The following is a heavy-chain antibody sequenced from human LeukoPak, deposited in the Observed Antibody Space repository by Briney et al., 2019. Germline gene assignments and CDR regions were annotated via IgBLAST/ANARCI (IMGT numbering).Heavy chain of an antibody. V-gene: IGHV5-51*01. CDR2: IYPGDSDT. CDR3: ARQPGDILTGSTPYYMDV. D-gene: IGHD3-9*01. J-gene: IGHJ6*03. CDR1: GYSFTSYW. Sequence: GESLKISCKGSGYSFTSYWIGWVRQMPGKGLEWMGIIYPGDSDTRYSPSFQGQVTISADKSISTAYLQWSSLKASDTAMYYCARQPGDILTGSTPYYMDVWGKGTTVTISS.